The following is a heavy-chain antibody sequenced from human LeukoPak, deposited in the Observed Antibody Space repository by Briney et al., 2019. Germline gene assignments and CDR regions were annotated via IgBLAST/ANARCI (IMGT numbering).Heavy chain of an antibody. CDR1: GFTFSNAW. D-gene: IGHD3-22*01. J-gene: IGHJ4*02. CDR2: IKSKTDGCTT. V-gene: IGHV3-15*01. Sequence: GGSLRLSCAASGFTFSNAWMSWVRQAPGKGLEWVGRIKSKTDGCTTDYAAPVKGRFTISRDDSKNTLYLQMNSLKTEDTAVYYCTTLITMIVVDWGQGTLVTVSS. CDR3: TTLITMIVVD.